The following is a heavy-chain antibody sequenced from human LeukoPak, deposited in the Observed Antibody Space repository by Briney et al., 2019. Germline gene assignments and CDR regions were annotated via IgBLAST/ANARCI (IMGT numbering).Heavy chain of an antibody. CDR1: GFTFSSYW. V-gene: IGHV3-7*03. Sequence: GSLRLSCAASGFTFSSYWMNWARQAPGKGLEWVASINHNGNVNYYVDSVKGRFTISRDNAKNSLYLQMSNLRAEDAAVYFCARGGGLDVWGQGATVTVSS. CDR3: ARGGGLDV. J-gene: IGHJ6*02. D-gene: IGHD3-16*01. CDR2: INHNGNVN.